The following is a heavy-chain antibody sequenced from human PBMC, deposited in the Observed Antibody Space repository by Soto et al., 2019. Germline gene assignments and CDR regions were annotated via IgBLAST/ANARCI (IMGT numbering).Heavy chain of an antibody. CDR3: AKGLLWFGELSNPFDY. V-gene: IGHV3-23*01. D-gene: IGHD3-10*01. CDR1: GFTFSSYA. Sequence: PGGSLRLSCAASGFTFSSYAMSWVRQAPGKGLEWVSAISGSGGSTYYADSVKGRFTISRDNSKNTLYLQMNSPRAEDTAVYYCAKGLLWFGELSNPFDYWGQGTLVTVSS. CDR2: ISGSGGST. J-gene: IGHJ4*02.